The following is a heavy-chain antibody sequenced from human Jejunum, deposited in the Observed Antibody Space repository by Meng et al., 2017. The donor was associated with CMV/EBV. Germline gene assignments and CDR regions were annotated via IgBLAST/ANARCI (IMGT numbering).Heavy chain of an antibody. Sequence: ASGLTFGKFAMHWGRQTPGKGLEWVAVISFDGSHQYYADSMQGRFTISRDNSENTLFLQMDSLRVEDTAVYFCAREPLAGHSLTLDFWGQGTLVTVSS. V-gene: IGHV3-30*04. CDR3: AREPLAGHSLTLDF. CDR2: ISFDGSHQ. D-gene: IGHD2-21*01. J-gene: IGHJ4*02. CDR1: GLTFGKFA.